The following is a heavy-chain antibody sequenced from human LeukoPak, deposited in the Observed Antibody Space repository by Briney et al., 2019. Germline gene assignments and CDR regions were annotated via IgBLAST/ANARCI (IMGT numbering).Heavy chain of an antibody. CDR2: IRWNSGSI. V-gene: IGHV3-9*01. J-gene: IGHJ6*02. Sequence: PGGSLRLSCAASAFTFDDYAMHWVRQAPGKGLEWVSGIRWNSGSIGYADSVKGRFTISRDNAKNSLYLQMNSLRAEDTALYYCAKEDIVVVPAAIRRRGMDVWGQGTTVTVSS. D-gene: IGHD2-2*02. CDR3: AKEDIVVVPAAIRRRGMDV. CDR1: AFTFDDYA.